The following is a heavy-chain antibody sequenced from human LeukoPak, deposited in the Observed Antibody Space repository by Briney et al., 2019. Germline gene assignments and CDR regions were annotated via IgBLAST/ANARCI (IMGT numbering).Heavy chain of an antibody. J-gene: IGHJ4*02. CDR1: GFTFSNYW. CDR3: ATGASAIDSSCLLFDY. Sequence: HTGGSLRLSCAASGFTFSNYWMHWVRQAPGKGLVWVSRINSDESSTTYADSVKGRLIISRDNATKTLYLQMNSLRAEDTAVYYCATGASAIDSSCLLFDYWGQGTLVTVSS. CDR2: INSDESST. D-gene: IGHD6-19*01. V-gene: IGHV3-74*01.